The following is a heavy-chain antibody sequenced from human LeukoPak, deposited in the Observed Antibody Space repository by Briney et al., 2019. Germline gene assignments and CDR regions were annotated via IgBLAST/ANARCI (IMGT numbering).Heavy chain of an antibody. CDR3: ARDHASSCQLFDS. V-gene: IGHV1-18*01. D-gene: IGHD6-13*01. Sequence: GASVKVSCKASGGTFSSYAISWVRQAPGQGLEWMGWRSAYNGNTNYAQKLQGRFTMTTDTSTSTAYMELRSLRSDDTAVYYCARDHASSCQLFDSWGQGTLVTVSS. CDR2: RSAYNGNT. CDR1: GGTFSSYA. J-gene: IGHJ4*02.